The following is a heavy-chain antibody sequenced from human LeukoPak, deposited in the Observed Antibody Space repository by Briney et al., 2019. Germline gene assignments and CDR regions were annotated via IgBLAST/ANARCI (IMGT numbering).Heavy chain of an antibody. CDR2: ISWNSGSI. D-gene: IGHD3-3*01. J-gene: IGHJ4*02. CDR3: AKGGMGYDFWSGYYFDY. CDR1: GFTFDDYA. V-gene: IGHV3-9*01. Sequence: GGSLRLSCAASGFTFDDYAMHWVRQAPGKGLEWVSGISWNSGSIGYADSVKGRFTISRDNAKNSMYLQMNSLRAEDTALYYCAKGGMGYDFWSGYYFDYWGQGTLVTVSS.